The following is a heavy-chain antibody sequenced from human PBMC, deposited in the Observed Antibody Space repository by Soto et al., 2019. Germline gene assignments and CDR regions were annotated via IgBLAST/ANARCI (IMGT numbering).Heavy chain of an antibody. CDR1: GFTFSSYA. J-gene: IGHJ4*02. CDR2: ISGSGGST. CDR3: AISPNYGDYVRGDY. V-gene: IGHV3-23*01. Sequence: GGSLRLSCAASGFTFSSYAMSWVRQAPGKGLEWVSAISGSGGSTYYADSVKGRFTSSRDNSKNTLYLQMNSLRAEDTAVYYCAISPNYGDYVRGDYWGQGTLVTVSS. D-gene: IGHD4-17*01.